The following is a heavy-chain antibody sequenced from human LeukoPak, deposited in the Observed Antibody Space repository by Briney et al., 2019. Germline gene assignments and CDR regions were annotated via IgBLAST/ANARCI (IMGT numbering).Heavy chain of an antibody. CDR3: ANDLTGGSYYFAMDV. Sequence: GGSLRLSCAASGFIFSIYAMTWVRQAPGKGLEWVSAISGRGDSTYYADSVKGRFTISRDNSKNTLYLQMNNLRAKDTAVYYCANDLTGGSYYFAMDVWGPGTTVTVSS. J-gene: IGHJ6*02. D-gene: IGHD7-27*01. V-gene: IGHV3-23*01. CDR2: ISGRGDST. CDR1: GFIFSIYA.